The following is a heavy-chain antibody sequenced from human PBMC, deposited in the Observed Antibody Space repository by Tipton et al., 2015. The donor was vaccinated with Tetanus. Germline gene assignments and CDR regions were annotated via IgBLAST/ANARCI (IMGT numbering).Heavy chain of an antibody. CDR1: DGSLGTFY. J-gene: IGHJ2*01. D-gene: IGHD2-2*01. CDR2: ISYSGSA. V-gene: IGHV4-59*01. CDR3: ARGGEYPTYFNI. Sequence: TLSLTCTVSDGSLGTFYWTWIRQPPGRGLEWIGYISYSGSAKYNPSLKSRLTISVDTSRAQFSLKLRSVTAADTAVYYCARGGEYPTYFNIWGRGTLVSVSS.